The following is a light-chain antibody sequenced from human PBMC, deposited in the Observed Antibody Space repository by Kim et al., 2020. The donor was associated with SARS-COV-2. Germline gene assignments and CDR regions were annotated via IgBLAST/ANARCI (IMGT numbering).Light chain of an antibody. J-gene: IGKJ2*01. V-gene: IGKV3-20*01. CDR3: QQYGSSPYT. Sequence: EIVLTHSPGTLSLSPGERATLSCRASQSVSSSYLAWYQQKPGQAPRLLIYGASNRATGIPDRFSGSGSGTDFTLTISRLEPEDFAVYYCQQYGSSPYTFGQGTKLEI. CDR2: GAS. CDR1: QSVSSSY.